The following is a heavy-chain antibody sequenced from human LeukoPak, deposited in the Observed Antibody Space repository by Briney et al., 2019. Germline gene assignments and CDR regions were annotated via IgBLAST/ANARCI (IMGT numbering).Heavy chain of an antibody. CDR1: GGSITSSSYY. CDR2: INHSGST. J-gene: IGHJ4*02. V-gene: IGHV4-39*07. CDR3: ARDPNYSNYVFDY. Sequence: SETLSLTCTVSGGSITSSSYYWSWIRQPPGKGLEWIGEINHSGSTNYNPSLKSRVTISVDTSKNQFSLKLSSVTAADTAVYYCARDPNYSNYVFDYWGQGTLVTVSS. D-gene: IGHD4-11*01.